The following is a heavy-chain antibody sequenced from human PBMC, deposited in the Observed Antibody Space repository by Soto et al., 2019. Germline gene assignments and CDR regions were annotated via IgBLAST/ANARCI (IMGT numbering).Heavy chain of an antibody. J-gene: IGHJ4*02. CDR1: GFTFSRFG. CDR3: AKDITYDSSSYDS. Sequence: EVQLLESGGGLVQPGGSLRLSCAASGFTFSRFGMIWVRQAPGKGLEWVSGISGGGNPTYYSESVKGRFTISRDSVKNTLYLQMNSLRPEDTAAYHCAKDITYDSSSYDSWGQGTLVTVSS. V-gene: IGHV3-23*01. D-gene: IGHD3-22*01. CDR2: ISGGGNPT.